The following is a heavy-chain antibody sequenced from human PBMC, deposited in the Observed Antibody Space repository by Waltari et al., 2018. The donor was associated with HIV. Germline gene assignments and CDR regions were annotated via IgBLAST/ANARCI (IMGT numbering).Heavy chain of an antibody. CDR1: GFSLPGSY. J-gene: IGHJ3*01. Sequence: QVQMVQSGAEVKKPGASVKVSCKTSGFSLPGSYIHWVRQAPGQGLEWMGWIYSNTGDTNYGLQFEGRVTMTRDTSMRTAYMELRTLRSDDTALYYCARQMTFYDAFDVWGQGTVVTVSS. V-gene: IGHV1-2*02. CDR3: ARQMTFYDAFDV. CDR2: IYSNTGDT.